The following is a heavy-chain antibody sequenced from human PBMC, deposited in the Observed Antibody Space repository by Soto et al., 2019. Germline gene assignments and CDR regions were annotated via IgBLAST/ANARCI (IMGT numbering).Heavy chain of an antibody. D-gene: IGHD5-18*01. CDR2: IYYSGST. Sequence: PSETLSLTCTVSGGSISGYYWSWIRQAPGKGLEWVAYIYYSGSTNYNPSLKSRVTMTRDTSIDTAYMELRRLTSDDTAVYYCARGPSHGAFDYWGQGTLVTVSS. CDR3: ARGPSHGAFDY. CDR1: GGSISGYY. V-gene: IGHV4-59*12. J-gene: IGHJ4*02.